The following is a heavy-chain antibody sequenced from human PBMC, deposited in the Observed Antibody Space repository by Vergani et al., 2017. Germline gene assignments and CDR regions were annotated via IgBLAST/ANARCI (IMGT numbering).Heavy chain of an antibody. CDR2: IRSKAYGGTT. D-gene: IGHD3-3*01. J-gene: IGHJ4*02. V-gene: IGHV3-49*04. Sequence: EVQLVESGGGLVQPGRSLRLSCTASGFTFGDYAMSWVRQAPGKGLEWVGFIRSKAYGGTTEYAASVKGRFTISRDDSKSIADLQMNSLKTEDTAVYYCTRDRESPYYDFWSGFYTPFDYWGQGTLVTVSS. CDR3: TRDRESPYYDFWSGFYTPFDY. CDR1: GFTFGDYA.